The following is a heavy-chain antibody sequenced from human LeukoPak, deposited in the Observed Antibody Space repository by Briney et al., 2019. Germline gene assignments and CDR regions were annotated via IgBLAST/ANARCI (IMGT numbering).Heavy chain of an antibody. V-gene: IGHV4-59*01. D-gene: IGHD1-26*01. CDR3: ARVGATTQGAFDY. CDR2: IYYSGST. CDR1: GGSISSYY. J-gene: IGHJ4*02. Sequence: SETLSLTCTVSGGSISSYYWSWIRQPPGKGLEWIGYIYYSGSTNYNPSFKSRVTISVDTSKNQFSLKLSSVTAADTAVYYCARVGATTQGAFDYWGQGTLVTVSS.